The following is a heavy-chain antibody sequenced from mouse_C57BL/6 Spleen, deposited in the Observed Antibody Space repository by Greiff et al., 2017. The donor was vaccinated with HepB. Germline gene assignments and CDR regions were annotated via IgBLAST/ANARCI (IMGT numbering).Heavy chain of an antibody. J-gene: IGHJ4*01. V-gene: IGHV5-4*03. CDR3: AGVYYGSSLYAMDY. Sequence: EVKLVESGGGLVKPGGSLKLSCAASGFTFSSYAMSWVRQTPEKRLEWVATISDGGSYTYYPDNVKGRFTISRDNAKNNLYLQMSHLKSEDTAMYYCAGVYYGSSLYAMDYWGQGTSVTVSS. D-gene: IGHD1-1*01. CDR2: ISDGGSYT. CDR1: GFTFSSYA.